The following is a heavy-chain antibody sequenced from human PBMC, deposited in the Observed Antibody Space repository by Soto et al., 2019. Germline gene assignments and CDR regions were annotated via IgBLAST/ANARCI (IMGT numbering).Heavy chain of an antibody. Sequence: GESLKISCKGSGYSFTSYWIGWVRQMPGKGLEWVGIIYPGDSDTRYSPSFQGQVTISADKSISTAYLQWSSLKASDTAMYYCARYLSAAAGMSYYYGMDVWGQGTTVTVSS. J-gene: IGHJ6*02. CDR3: ARYLSAAAGMSYYYGMDV. CDR1: GYSFTSYW. CDR2: IYPGDSDT. D-gene: IGHD6-13*01. V-gene: IGHV5-51*01.